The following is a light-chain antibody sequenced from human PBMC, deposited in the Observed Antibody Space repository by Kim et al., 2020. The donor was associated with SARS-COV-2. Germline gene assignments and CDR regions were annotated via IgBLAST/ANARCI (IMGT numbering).Light chain of an antibody. CDR2: AAS. CDR1: QDIANS. Sequence: ASVGDRVTIACRASQDIANSLAWYQQKPGKVPQVLIYAASTLQSGVPSRFSGSGSGTEFTLTIGSLQTEDVATYYCQKYNSAPWTFGPGTKVDIK. V-gene: IGKV1-27*01. J-gene: IGKJ1*01. CDR3: QKYNSAPWT.